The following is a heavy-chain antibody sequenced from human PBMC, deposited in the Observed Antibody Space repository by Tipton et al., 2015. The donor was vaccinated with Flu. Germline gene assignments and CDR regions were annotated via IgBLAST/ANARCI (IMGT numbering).Heavy chain of an antibody. CDR3: AREFRFFGELSTAYYFDS. CDR1: GGSVSRGRYY. CDR2: IYTSGST. J-gene: IGHJ4*02. Sequence: TLSLTCNVSGGSVSRGRYYWSWIRQPAGRGLEWIWRIYTSGSTNYSPSLGSRVTISVDPSKSHFSLSLTSVTAADTAVYFCAREFRFFGELSTAYYFDSWSQGIRVTVSS. V-gene: IGHV4-61*02. D-gene: IGHD3-16*01.